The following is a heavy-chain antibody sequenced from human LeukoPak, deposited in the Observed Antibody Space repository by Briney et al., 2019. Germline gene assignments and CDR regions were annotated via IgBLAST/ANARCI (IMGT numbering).Heavy chain of an antibody. D-gene: IGHD2-15*01. V-gene: IGHV4-59*08. J-gene: IGHJ1*01. Sequence: SETLSLTCTVSGGSISSYYWSWIRQPPGKGLEWIGYIYYSGSTNYNPSLKSRVTISVDTSKNQFSLKLSSVTAADTAVYYCAXXXXHSFEYFQHWGQGTLVTVSS. CDR1: GGSISSYY. CDR2: IYYSGST. CDR3: AXXXXHSFEYFQH.